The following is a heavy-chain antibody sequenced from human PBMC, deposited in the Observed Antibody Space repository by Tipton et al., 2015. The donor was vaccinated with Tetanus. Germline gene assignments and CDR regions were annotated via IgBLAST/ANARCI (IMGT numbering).Heavy chain of an antibody. D-gene: IGHD4-23*01. Sequence: TLSLTCTVSSGSIGTYYWSWVRQPPGKGLEWIGYIDYSGSTNYNPSLKSRVTISIDTSKKQFSLNLSSVTAADTAVYFCARCPYGGVSGTLYYWGQGILVTVSS. CDR3: ARCPYGGVSGTLYY. V-gene: IGHV4-59*01. J-gene: IGHJ4*02. CDR1: SGSIGTYY. CDR2: IDYSGST.